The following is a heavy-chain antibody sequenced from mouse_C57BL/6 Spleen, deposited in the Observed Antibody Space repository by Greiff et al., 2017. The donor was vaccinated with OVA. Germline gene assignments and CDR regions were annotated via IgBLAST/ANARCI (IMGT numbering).Heavy chain of an antibody. V-gene: IGHV1-69*01. CDR2: IDPSASYP. Sequence: QVQLQQPGAELVMPGASVKLSCKASGYTFTSYWMHWVKQRPGQGLEWIGEIDPSASYPHYNQKFKGKSTLTVDKSSSTAYMQLSSLTSEDSAVYYCARGIYGNLDYWGQGTTLTVSS. CDR3: ARGIYGNLDY. CDR1: GYTFTSYW. J-gene: IGHJ2*01. D-gene: IGHD2-1*01.